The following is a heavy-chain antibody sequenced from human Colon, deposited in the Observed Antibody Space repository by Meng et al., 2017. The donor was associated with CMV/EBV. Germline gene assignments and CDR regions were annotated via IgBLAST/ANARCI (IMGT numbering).Heavy chain of an antibody. V-gene: IGHV3-30*06. D-gene: IGHD1/OR15-1a*01. CDR1: GFSFSSHA. CDR2: ISYDGSNQ. CDR3: ARRTDTLDPDYNYSGMDV. J-gene: IGHJ6*02. Sequence: GESLKISCVASGFSFSSHAMHWVRQAPGKGLEWVAVISYDGSNQYYADSVKGRFTISRDNSKNTLYVQINSLGIEDTAVYYCARRTDTLDPDYNYSGMDVWGQGTTVTVSS.